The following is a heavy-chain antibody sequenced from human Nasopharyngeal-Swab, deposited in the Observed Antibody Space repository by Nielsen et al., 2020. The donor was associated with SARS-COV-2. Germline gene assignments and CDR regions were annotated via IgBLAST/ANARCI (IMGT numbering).Heavy chain of an antibody. Sequence: WIRRSPGKGLEWVGRIRNKHDSYSADYDVSVKGRFTISRDDSANSLYLQMHSLKTEDTAVYFCVREEWYGFDYWGQGTLVTVSS. J-gene: IGHJ4*02. D-gene: IGHD3-10*01. CDR2: IRNKHDSYSA. CDR3: VREEWYGFDY. V-gene: IGHV3-72*01.